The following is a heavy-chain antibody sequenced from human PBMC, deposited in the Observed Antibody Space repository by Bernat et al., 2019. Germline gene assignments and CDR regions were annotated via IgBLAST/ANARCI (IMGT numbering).Heavy chain of an antibody. J-gene: IGHJ4*02. CDR3: ARGNMAASIFY. CDR1: GGSFNGYY. V-gene: IGHV4-34*01. CDR2: INHSGRT. D-gene: IGHD6-13*01. Sequence: QLQLQESGPGLVKPSETLSLTCAVYGGSFNGYYWSWIRQPPGKGLEWIGEINHSGRTNYNPSLKSRVTISIDTSKNQFSLSLSSVTAADTALYYCARGNMAASIFYWGQGTLVTVSS.